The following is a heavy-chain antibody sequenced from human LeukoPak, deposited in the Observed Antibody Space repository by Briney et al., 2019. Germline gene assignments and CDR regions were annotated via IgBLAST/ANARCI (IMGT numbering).Heavy chain of an antibody. CDR1: AFTFSDAW. Sequence: PGGSLRLSCAASAFTFSDAWMSWVRQAPGKGLEWVGRIKSKTDGGTTDYAAPVKGRFTISRDDSKGTLYLQMNSLKTEDTAVYYCATDLTSLRCGGHCTFDYWGQGNLVTVSS. V-gene: IGHV3-15*01. CDR2: IKSKTDGGTT. J-gene: IGHJ4*02. CDR3: ATDLTSLRCGGHCTFDY. D-gene: IGHD2-21*01.